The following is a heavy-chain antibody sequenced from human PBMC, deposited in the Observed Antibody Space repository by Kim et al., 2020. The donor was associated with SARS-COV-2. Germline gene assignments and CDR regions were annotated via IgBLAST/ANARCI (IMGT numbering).Heavy chain of an antibody. D-gene: IGHD1-26*01. CDR2: GRT. J-gene: IGHJ4*02. CDR3: ARGWGPFDY. V-gene: IGHV4-4*07. Sequence: GRTNSPPPLKSRVTMSVDTAKNPFSLKLGSVTAADSAVYYCARGWGPFDYWGQGSLVTVSS.